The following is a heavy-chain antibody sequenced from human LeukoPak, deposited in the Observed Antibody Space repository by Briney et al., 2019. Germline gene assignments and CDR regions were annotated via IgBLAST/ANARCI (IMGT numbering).Heavy chain of an antibody. Sequence: SGPALVKPTQTLTLTCTFSGFSLSTSGMWVNWIRQPPGKALEWLARNDWDDDKFYITSRKTRLTISEDTGKNQGDRTMTNKDPVDTATYYCARTSHGVVATIQYFDYWGQGTLVTVSS. D-gene: IGHD5-12*01. CDR2: NDWDDDK. CDR3: ARTSHGVVATIQYFDY. J-gene: IGHJ4*02. V-gene: IGHV2-70*17. CDR1: GFSLSTSGMW.